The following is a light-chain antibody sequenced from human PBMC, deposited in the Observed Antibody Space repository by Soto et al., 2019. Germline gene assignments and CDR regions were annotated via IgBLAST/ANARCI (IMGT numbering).Light chain of an antibody. Sequence: EIVLTQSPGTLSLSPGERATLSCRASQSIDSNYLGWYQQKPGQTPRLLIYGASSRATGIPDRFSGSGSGTDFTLTISRLEPEDFAVYYCQHYGTSPGTFGQGTKVEI. CDR2: GAS. J-gene: IGKJ1*01. V-gene: IGKV3-20*01. CDR3: QHYGTSPGT. CDR1: QSIDSNY.